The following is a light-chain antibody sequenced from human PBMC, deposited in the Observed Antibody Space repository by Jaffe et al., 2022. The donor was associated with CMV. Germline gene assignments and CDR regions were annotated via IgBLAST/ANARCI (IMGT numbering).Light chain of an antibody. CDR3: QKYNSAPRGAPWT. Sequence: DIQMTQSPSSLSASVGDRVTITCRASQGISNYLAWYQQKPGKVPKLLIYAASTLQSGVPSRFSGSGSGTDFTLTISSLQPEDVATYYCQKYNSAPRGAPWTFGQGTKVEIK. CDR1: QGISNY. CDR2: AAS. V-gene: IGKV1-27*01. J-gene: IGKJ1*01.